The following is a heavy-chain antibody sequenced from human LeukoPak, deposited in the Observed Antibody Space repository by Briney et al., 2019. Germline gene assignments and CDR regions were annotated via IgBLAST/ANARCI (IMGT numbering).Heavy chain of an antibody. J-gene: IGHJ6*03. V-gene: IGHV3-48*03. CDR3: ARDRSLWFGELLPMDV. D-gene: IGHD3-10*01. CDR2: ISSSGSTI. CDR1: GFTFSSYE. Sequence: GGSLRLSCAASGFTFSSYEMNWVRQAPGKGLEWVSYISSSGSTIYYADSVKGRFTISRDNAKNSLYLQMNSLRAEDTAVYYCARDRSLWFGELLPMDVWGKGTTVTISS.